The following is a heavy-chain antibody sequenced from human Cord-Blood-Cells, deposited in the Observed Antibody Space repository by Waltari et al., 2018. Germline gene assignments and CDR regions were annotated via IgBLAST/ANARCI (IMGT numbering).Heavy chain of an antibody. J-gene: IGHJ4*02. CDR2: ISYDGSNK. CDR1: AFTSSTYD. V-gene: IGHV3-30-3*01. CDR3: AREGEWLVMGGFDY. D-gene: IGHD6-19*01. Sequence: QVQLVASGGCVVQPGRSLSHSCAASAFTSSTYDLHWVRPEPGKGLEWVAVISYDGSNKYYADSVKGRFTISRDNSKNTLYLQMNSLRAEDTAVYYCAREGEWLVMGGFDYWGQGTLVTVSS.